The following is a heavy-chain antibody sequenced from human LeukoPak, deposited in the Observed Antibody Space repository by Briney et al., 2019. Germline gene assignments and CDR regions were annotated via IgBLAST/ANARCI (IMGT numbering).Heavy chain of an antibody. CDR3: ARVGIERWYSSSWTPPET. Sequence: GGSLRLSCAASGFTFRNYDMSWVRQAPGKGLEWVSAVSGSGDDTYYADSVKGRFTISRDHSKSTLYLQMNSLRAEDTAVYYCARVGIERWYSSSWTPPETWGRGTLVTVSS. CDR2: VSGSGDDT. V-gene: IGHV3-23*01. D-gene: IGHD6-13*01. CDR1: GFTFRNYD. J-gene: IGHJ4*02.